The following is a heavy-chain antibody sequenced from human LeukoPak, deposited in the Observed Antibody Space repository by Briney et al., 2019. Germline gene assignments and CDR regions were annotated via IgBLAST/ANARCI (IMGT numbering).Heavy chain of an antibody. CDR2: IYYSGGT. D-gene: IGHD3-22*01. CDR1: GGSISSYY. J-gene: IGHJ4*02. V-gene: IGHV4-59*01. CDR3: ARVVPDGYSDY. Sequence: PSETLSLTCTVSGGSISSYYWTWIRQPPGKGLEWIGYIYYSGGTKYNPSLKSRLTISVDTSKNQFSLNLGSVTAADTAVYFCARVVPDGYSDYWGQGTLVTVSS.